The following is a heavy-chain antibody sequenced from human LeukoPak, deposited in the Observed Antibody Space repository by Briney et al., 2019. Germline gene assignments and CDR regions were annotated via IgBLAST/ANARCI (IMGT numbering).Heavy chain of an antibody. V-gene: IGHV3-48*03. CDR1: GFTFSSYE. J-gene: IGHJ4*02. CDR2: ISSSGDTR. D-gene: IGHD4-11*01. Sequence: GGSLRLSCAASGFTFSSYEMNWVRQSRGKGLEWVSYISSSGDTRYYADSVKGRFTIPRDNAKNSLYLQMNSLRAEDTAVYYCARSSTFDYWGQGTLVTVSS. CDR3: ARSSTFDY.